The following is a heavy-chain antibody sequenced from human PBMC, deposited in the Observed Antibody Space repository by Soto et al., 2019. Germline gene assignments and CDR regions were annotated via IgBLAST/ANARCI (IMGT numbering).Heavy chain of an antibody. CDR2: IWYDGSNK. Sequence: PGGSLRLSCAASGFTFSSYGMHWVRQAPGKGLEWVAVIWYDGSNKYYADSVKGRFTISRDNSKNTLYLQMNSLRAEDTAVYYCARGPFVPAAIRGGGGYYYYYGMDVWGQGTTVTVSS. CDR3: ARGPFVPAAIRGGGGYYYYYGMDV. CDR1: GFTFSSYG. D-gene: IGHD2-2*01. J-gene: IGHJ6*02. V-gene: IGHV3-33*01.